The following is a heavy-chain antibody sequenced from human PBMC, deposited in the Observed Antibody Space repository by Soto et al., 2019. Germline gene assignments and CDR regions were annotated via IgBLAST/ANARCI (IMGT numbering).Heavy chain of an antibody. V-gene: IGHV4-59*08. D-gene: IGHD3-3*01. Sequence: SETLSLTCTVSGGSISSHYWSWIRQPPGKGLEWVGYTSYSGSTNSNPSLKSRVTITVDTSKKQFSLRLSSVTAADTAVYYCARAYHDFWSGSYYHYMDVWGKGTTVTVSS. CDR3: ARAYHDFWSGSYYHYMDV. CDR2: TSYSGST. J-gene: IGHJ6*03. CDR1: GGSISSHY.